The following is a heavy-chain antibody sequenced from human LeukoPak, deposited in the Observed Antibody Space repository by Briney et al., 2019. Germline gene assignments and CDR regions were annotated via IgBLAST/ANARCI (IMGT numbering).Heavy chain of an antibody. D-gene: IGHD2-21*01. J-gene: IGHJ5*02. CDR3: ATSHDVKTAPYDL. CDR2: IFTSGWT. Sequence: PSETLSLTCTVSGGSISSYYWSWVRQSPGKGLEWIGYIFTSGWTDYNPSLKSRVTMSVDTSKNQLSMELRFLTAADTGVYYCATSHDVKTAPYDLWGQGTLVTVSS. CDR1: GGSISSYY. V-gene: IGHV4-4*09.